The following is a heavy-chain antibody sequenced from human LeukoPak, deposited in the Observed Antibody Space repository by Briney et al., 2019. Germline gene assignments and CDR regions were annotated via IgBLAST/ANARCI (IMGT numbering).Heavy chain of an antibody. V-gene: IGHV4-34*01. J-gene: IGHJ4*02. CDR2: INHSGST. CDR3: ARGRWAVAGTKRDDY. D-gene: IGHD6-19*01. Sequence: SDALSLTCAVYGGSFSGYYWSWILQPPVKGLEWIGEINHSGSTNYNPSLKSRVTISVDTSKNQFSLKLSSVTAADTAVYYCARGRWAVAGTKRDDYWGQGTLVTVSS. CDR1: GGSFSGYY.